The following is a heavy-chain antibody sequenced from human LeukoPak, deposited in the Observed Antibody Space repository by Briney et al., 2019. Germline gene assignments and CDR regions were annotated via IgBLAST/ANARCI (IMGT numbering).Heavy chain of an antibody. CDR3: ARRYYYGSGFDY. V-gene: IGHV4-34*01. Sequence: SETLSLTCAVYGGSFSGYYWSWIRQPPGKGLEWIGEINHSGGTNYNPSLKSRVTISVDTSKNQFSLKLSSVTAADTAVYYCARRYYYGSGFDYWGQGTLVTVSS. J-gene: IGHJ4*02. CDR1: GGSFSGYY. CDR2: INHSGGT. D-gene: IGHD3-10*01.